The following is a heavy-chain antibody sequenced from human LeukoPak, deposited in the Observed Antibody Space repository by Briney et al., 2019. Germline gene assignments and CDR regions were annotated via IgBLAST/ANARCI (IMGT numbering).Heavy chain of an antibody. J-gene: IGHJ4*02. CDR2: ISAYNGNT. Sequence: ASVKVSCTASGYTFTSYGISWVRQAPGQGLEWMGWISAYNGNTNYAQKLQGRVTMTTDTSTSTAYMELRSLRSDDTAVYYCARAPDYYYDSSGPHFDYWGQETLVTVSS. D-gene: IGHD3-22*01. V-gene: IGHV1-18*01. CDR3: ARAPDYYYDSSGPHFDY. CDR1: GYTFTSYG.